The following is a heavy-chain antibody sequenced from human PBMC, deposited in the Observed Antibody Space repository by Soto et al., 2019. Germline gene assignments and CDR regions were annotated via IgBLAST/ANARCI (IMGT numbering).Heavy chain of an antibody. Sequence: QVQLQESGPGLVKPSQTLSLTCTVSGGSISSGGYYWSWIRQHPGKGLEWIGYIYYSGSTYYNPYLKSRVTISVDTSKTQFSLTLSSVTAADTAVYYCAGVRGVNWFDPWGQGTLVTVSS. V-gene: IGHV4-31*03. D-gene: IGHD3-10*01. CDR3: AGVRGVNWFDP. CDR1: GGSISSGGYY. CDR2: IYYSGST. J-gene: IGHJ5*02.